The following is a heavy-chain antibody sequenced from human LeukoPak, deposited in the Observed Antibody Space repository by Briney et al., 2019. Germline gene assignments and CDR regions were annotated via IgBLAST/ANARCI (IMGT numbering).Heavy chain of an antibody. J-gene: IGHJ3*02. D-gene: IGHD6-13*01. Sequence: ASVNVSCKASGGTFSSYAISWVRRAPGQGLEWMGGIIPIFGTANYAQKFQGRVTITADESTSTAYMELSSLRSEDTAVYYCASPKRSTYSSSWSVISDAFDIWGQGTMVTVSS. CDR1: GGTFSSYA. CDR3: ASPKRSTYSSSWSVISDAFDI. V-gene: IGHV1-69*13. CDR2: IIPIFGTA.